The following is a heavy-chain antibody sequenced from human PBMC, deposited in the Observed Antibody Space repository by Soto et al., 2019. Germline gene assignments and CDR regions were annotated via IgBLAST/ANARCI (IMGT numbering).Heavy chain of an antibody. Sequence: HSETLSLTCTVSGCSISSSSYYWSWIRQPPGKGLEWIGYIHYSGITNYNPSLKSRVTISVDTSKNQFSLKLSSVTAADTAVYYCAQFFGSGRTYWFDPWGQRSLVTVSS. CDR2: IHYSGIT. J-gene: IGHJ5*02. CDR1: GCSISSSSYY. CDR3: AQFFGSGRTYWFDP. V-gene: IGHV4-61*01. D-gene: IGHD3-10*01.